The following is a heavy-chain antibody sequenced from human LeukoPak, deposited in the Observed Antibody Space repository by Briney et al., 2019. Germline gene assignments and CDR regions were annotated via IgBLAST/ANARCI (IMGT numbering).Heavy chain of an antibody. V-gene: IGHV4-39*01. J-gene: IGHJ3*02. D-gene: IGHD2-15*01. CDR2: IYHSGST. Sequence: PSETLSLTCTVSGGSISSSFYYWGWIRQPPGKGLEWIGSIYHSGSTYYNPSLKSRVTISVDTSRNQFSLNLSSVTAADTAVYYCARAKNPPGIDAFDIWGQGTMVTVSS. CDR3: ARAKNPPGIDAFDI. CDR1: GGSISSSFYY.